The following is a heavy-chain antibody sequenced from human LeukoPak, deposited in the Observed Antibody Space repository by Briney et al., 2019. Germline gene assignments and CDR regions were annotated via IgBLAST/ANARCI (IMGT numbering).Heavy chain of an antibody. D-gene: IGHD5-12*01. J-gene: IGHJ4*02. Sequence: GGSLRLSCAASGFTFSSYEMNWVRQAPGKGLEWVSYISSSGSTIYYADSVKDRFTISRDNSKNTLYLQMNSLRAEDTAVYYCARDPPSDEYSGYDDPLYYFDYWGQGTLVTVSS. CDR1: GFTFSSYE. CDR3: ARDPPSDEYSGYDDPLYYFDY. CDR2: ISSSGSTI. V-gene: IGHV3-48*03.